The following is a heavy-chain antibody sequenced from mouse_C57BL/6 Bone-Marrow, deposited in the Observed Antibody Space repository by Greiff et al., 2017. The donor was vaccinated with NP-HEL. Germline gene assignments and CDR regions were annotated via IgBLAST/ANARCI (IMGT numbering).Heavy chain of an antibody. Sequence: EVMLVESGGGLVKPGGSLKLSCAASGFTFSSYTMSWVRQTPEKRLEWVATISGGGGNTYYPASVKGRFTISRDNAKNTLQLNISSLRSKNTALYYCARQGYYGSSHYYYFDYWGQGTTLTVSS. CDR2: ISGGGGNT. V-gene: IGHV5-9*01. D-gene: IGHD1-1*01. CDR3: ARQGYYGSSHYYYFDY. CDR1: GFTFSSYT. J-gene: IGHJ2*01.